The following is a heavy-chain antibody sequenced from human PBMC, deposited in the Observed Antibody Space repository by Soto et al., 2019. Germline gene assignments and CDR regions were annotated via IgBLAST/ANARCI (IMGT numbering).Heavy chain of an antibody. V-gene: IGHV1-18*04. CDR3: ARDPGLWPVVCWFDP. Sequence: ASVKVSCKASGYTFTSYGISWVRQAPGQGLEWMGWISAYNGKTNYAQKLQGRVTITRDTSASTAYMELSSLRSEDTAVYYCARDPGLWPVVCWFDPWVQGTLVTVSS. CDR1: GYTFTSYG. J-gene: IGHJ5*02. CDR2: ISAYNGKT. D-gene: IGHD2-8*02.